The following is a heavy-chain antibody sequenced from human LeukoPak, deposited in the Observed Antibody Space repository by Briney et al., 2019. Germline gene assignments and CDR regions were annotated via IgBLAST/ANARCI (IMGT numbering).Heavy chain of an antibody. CDR2: ISSSSSYI. Sequence: GGSLRLSCAASGFTFSSYSMNWVRQAPGKGLEWVSSISSSSSYIYYADSVKGRFTISRDNAKNSLYLQMNSLRAEDTAVYYCARIITMVRGVMHEGDYYGMDVWGQGTTVTVSS. V-gene: IGHV3-21*01. CDR1: GFTFSSYS. D-gene: IGHD3-10*01. J-gene: IGHJ6*02. CDR3: ARIITMVRGVMHEGDYYGMDV.